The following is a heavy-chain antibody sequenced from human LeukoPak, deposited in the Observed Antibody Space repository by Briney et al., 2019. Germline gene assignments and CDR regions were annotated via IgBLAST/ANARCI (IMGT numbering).Heavy chain of an antibody. CDR1: GYTFTSYG. V-gene: IGHV1-18*04. Sequence: ASVKVSCKASGYTFTSYGISWVRQAPGQGLECMGWISAYNGNTNYAQKLQGRVTMTTDTSTSTAYMELRSLRSDAAAVYYCARDYYASGSLNWFDPWGQGTLVTVSS. D-gene: IGHD3-10*01. CDR2: ISAYNGNT. J-gene: IGHJ5*02. CDR3: ARDYYASGSLNWFDP.